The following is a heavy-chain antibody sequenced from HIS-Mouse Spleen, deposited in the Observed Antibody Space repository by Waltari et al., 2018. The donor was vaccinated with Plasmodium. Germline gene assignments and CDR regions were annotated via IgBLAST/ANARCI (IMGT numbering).Heavy chain of an antibody. CDR3: ARSLGIASSYWYFDL. V-gene: IGHV4-38-2*02. CDR1: GYSISSGYY. CDR2: IYHSGST. Sequence: QVQLQESGPGLVKPSETLSLTCTVSGYSISSGYYWGWIRQPPGKGLEWIGGIYHSGSTYYNPSLKRRVTSSVDTSRTQCSLALGCVTAADTAVYYCARSLGIASSYWYFDLWGRGTLVTVSS. D-gene: IGHD2-15*01. J-gene: IGHJ2*01.